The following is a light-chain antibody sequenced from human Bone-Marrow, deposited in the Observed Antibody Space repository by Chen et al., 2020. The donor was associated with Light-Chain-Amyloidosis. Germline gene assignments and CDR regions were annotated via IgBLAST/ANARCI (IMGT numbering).Light chain of an antibody. CDR3: QVWDESSDHVV. CDR2: YDS. J-gene: IGLJ2*01. V-gene: IGLV3-21*04. Sequence: SYVLTPPPSVSVAPGTTATLTRGGNNIGSQTVHLYQQKPGQAPVLVIYYDSGRPSGIPERLSGSNSGNTATLTLSRVEAGDEADYYCQVWDESSDHVVFGGGTKLTVL. CDR1: NIGSQT.